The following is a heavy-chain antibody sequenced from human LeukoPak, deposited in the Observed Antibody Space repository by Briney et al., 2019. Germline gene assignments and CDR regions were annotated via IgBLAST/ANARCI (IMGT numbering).Heavy chain of an antibody. V-gene: IGHV1-46*01. CDR2: INPSGGST. CDR1: GYTFTSYY. CDR3: AREPRGEGIAVAGSLDY. Sequence: ASVKVSCKASGYTFTSYYMHWVRQAPGQGLEWMGIINPSGGSTSYAQKFQGRVTMTRDTSTSTVYMELSSLRSEDTAVYYCAREPRGEGIAVAGSLDYWGQGTLVTVSS. J-gene: IGHJ4*02. D-gene: IGHD6-19*01.